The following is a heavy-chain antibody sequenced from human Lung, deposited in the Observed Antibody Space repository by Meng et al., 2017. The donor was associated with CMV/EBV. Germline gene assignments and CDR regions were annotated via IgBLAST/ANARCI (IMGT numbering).Heavy chain of an antibody. CDR2: ISSSGSTI. J-gene: IGHJ5*02. CDR3: AREGSYYDSSGRPTP. Sequence: GGSLRLXXAASGFTFSSYEMNWVRQAPGKGLEWVSYISSSGSTIYYADSVKGRSTITRDNAKNSLYLQMNSLRAEDTAVYYCAREGSYYDSSGRPTPWGQGXLVTVSS. V-gene: IGHV3-48*03. D-gene: IGHD3-22*01. CDR1: GFTFSSYE.